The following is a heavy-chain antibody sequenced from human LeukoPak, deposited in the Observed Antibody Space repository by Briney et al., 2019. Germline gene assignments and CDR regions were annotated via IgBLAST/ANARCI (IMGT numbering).Heavy chain of an antibody. CDR1: GGTFSSYA. V-gene: IGHV1-69*05. Sequence: ASVRVSCKASGGTFSSYAISWVRQAPGQGLEWMGGIIPIFGTANYAQKFQGRVTITTDESTSTAYMELSSLRSEDTAVYYCARDRREGVAVWFDPWGQGALGTVSS. D-gene: IGHD2-8*01. CDR2: IIPIFGTA. J-gene: IGHJ5*02. CDR3: ARDRREGVAVWFDP.